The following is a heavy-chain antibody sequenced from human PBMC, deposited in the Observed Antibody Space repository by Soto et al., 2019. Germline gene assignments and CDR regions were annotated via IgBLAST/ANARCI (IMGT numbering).Heavy chain of an antibody. CDR3: ARPASGGSRDAFDV. J-gene: IGHJ3*01. Sequence: EVQLAQSAAEVKKPGEPLKISCKASGYKFTTFWLNWVRQTPGKGLEWLGRIDPTDSFTNYSPPFEGHVTISVDRSISTAYLQWNSLQASDTAIYYCARPASGGSRDAFDVWGQGTTVTVSS. V-gene: IGHV5-10-1*03. D-gene: IGHD2-15*01. CDR1: GYKFTTFW. CDR2: IDPTDSFT.